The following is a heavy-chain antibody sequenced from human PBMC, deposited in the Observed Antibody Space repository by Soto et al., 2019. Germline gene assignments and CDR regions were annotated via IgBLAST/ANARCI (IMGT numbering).Heavy chain of an antibody. J-gene: IGHJ4*02. CDR3: SEGGWQQVFRVAFDR. CDR2: ISDNGERT. V-gene: IGHV3-23*01. CDR1: GFTFSNYA. D-gene: IGHD3-9*01. Sequence: GGSLRLSCAASGFTFSNYAMTWVRQAPGKGLEWVSAISDNGERTHYADSVKGRFSISRDNSKNTLDLQMNSLRVEDTAVYFCSEGGWQQVFRVAFDRWGLGNLVNVSS.